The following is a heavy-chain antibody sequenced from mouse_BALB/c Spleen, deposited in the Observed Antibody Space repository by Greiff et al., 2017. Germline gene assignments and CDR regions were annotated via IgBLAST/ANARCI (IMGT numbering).Heavy chain of an antibody. J-gene: IGHJ3*01. CDR3: TRDEAD. CDR2: ISSGGSYT. CDR1: GFTFSSYT. V-gene: IGHV5-6-4*01. Sequence: EVMLVESGGGLVKPGGSLKLSCAASGFTFSSYTMSWVRQTPEKRLEWVATISSGGSYTYYPDSVKGRFTISRDNAKNTLYLQMSSLKSEDTAMYYCTRDEADWGQGTLVTVSA.